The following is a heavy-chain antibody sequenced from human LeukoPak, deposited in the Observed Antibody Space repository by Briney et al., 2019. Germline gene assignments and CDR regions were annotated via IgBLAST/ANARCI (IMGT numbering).Heavy chain of an antibody. CDR1: GFTFSSYA. J-gene: IGHJ3*02. V-gene: IGHV3-30-3*01. CDR3: ARGLGYDSSALLGGVFDI. CDR2: ISYDGSNK. D-gene: IGHD3-22*01. Sequence: GRSLRLSCAASGFTFSSYAMHWVRQAPGKGLEWVAVISYDGSNKYYADSVKGRFTISRDNSKNTLYLQMNSLRAEDTAVYYCARGLGYDSSALLGGVFDIWGQGTMVTVSS.